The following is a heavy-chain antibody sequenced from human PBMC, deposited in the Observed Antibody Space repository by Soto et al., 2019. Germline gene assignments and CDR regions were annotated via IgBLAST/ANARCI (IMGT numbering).Heavy chain of an antibody. D-gene: IGHD3-9*01. CDR1: DDSINSDKYY. V-gene: IGHV4-39*01. Sequence: PSETLSLTCSVSDDSINSDKYYWGWIRQPPGKGLEWIGSIYYRGNAYYNPSLESRVTISVDKSKNQFSLKLMSLSAADTAVYYCGRLEGLATISYYFDYWGQGALVTVSS. CDR3: GRLEGLATISYYFDY. CDR2: IYYRGNA. J-gene: IGHJ4*02.